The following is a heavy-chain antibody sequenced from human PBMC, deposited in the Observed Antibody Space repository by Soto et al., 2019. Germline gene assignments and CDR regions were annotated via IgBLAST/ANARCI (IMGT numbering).Heavy chain of an antibody. V-gene: IGHV3-23*01. CDR3: VRRGYNWQFSDY. CDR2: ISNSGSEI. J-gene: IGHJ4*02. Sequence: GSLRLSCAASGFTFSSYGMSWVRQAPGKGLEWVSSISNSGSEIFYAASVKGRFTISRDSSKNTPYLEMSSLRPEDTAVYYCVRRGYNWQFSDYWGQGTLVTAPQ. CDR1: GFTFSSYG. D-gene: IGHD6-25*01.